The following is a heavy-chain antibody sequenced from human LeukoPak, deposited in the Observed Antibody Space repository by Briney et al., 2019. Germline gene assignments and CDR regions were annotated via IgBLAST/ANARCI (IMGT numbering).Heavy chain of an antibody. CDR1: GYTFTGYY. V-gene: IGHV1-2*02. CDR2: INPNSGGT. D-gene: IGHD3-16*02. Sequence: ASVKVSCKASGYTFTGYYMHWVRQAPGQGLEWMGWINPNSGGTNYAQKFQGRVTMTRDTSISTAYMELSRLRSDDTAVYYCAREFHDYVWGSYRSDAFDIWGQGTMVTASS. J-gene: IGHJ3*02. CDR3: AREFHDYVWGSYRSDAFDI.